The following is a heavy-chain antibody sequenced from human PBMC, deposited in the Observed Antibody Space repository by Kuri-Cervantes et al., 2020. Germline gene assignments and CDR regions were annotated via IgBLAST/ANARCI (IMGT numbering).Heavy chain of an antibody. V-gene: IGHV4-34*01. CDR3: ARVIAAAGLTVDY. D-gene: IGHD6-13*01. J-gene: IGHJ4*02. CDR1: GGSFSGYY. CDR2: INHTGST. Sequence: SEPLSLTCPVYGGSFSGYYWSWNRQPPGKGLEWCGEINHTGSTNYNPSLKSRVTISVDTSKNQFSLRLSSVTAADTAVYYCARVIAAAGLTVDYWGQGTLVTVSS.